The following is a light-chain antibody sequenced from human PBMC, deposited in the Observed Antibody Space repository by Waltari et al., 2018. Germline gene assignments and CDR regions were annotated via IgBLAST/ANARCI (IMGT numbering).Light chain of an antibody. V-gene: IGKV1-5*01. CDR2: EAS. CDR3: QQYNSHSTWT. CDR1: QSVSSW. Sequence: DIQMTQSPSTLSASVGDRVTTTCRASQSVSSWLAWYQQKPGRAPKLLIYEASSLEGGVPSRFSGSGSGTEFTLTISSLQPDDFATYYCQQYNSHSTWTFGQGTKVEIK. J-gene: IGKJ1*01.